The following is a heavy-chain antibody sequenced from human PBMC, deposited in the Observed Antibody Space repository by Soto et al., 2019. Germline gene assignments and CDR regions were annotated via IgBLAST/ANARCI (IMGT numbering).Heavy chain of an antibody. J-gene: IGHJ4*02. CDR1: GDTFNFYS. D-gene: IGHD3-10*01. V-gene: IGHV1-69*02. CDR3: ASSYGSGYRAFDY. Sequence: QVQLVQSGAEVKRPGSSVKVSCKASGDTFNFYSINWVRQAPGVGLEWVGRVNPILSMSNYAQRFQGRATMTADKSTRTAYMELRSLRSEDTAIYYCASSYGSGYRAFDYWGQGALVTVSS. CDR2: VNPILSMS.